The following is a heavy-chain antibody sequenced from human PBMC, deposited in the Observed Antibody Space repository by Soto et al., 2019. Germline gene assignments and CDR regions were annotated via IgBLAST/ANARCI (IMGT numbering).Heavy chain of an antibody. J-gene: IGHJ4*02. V-gene: IGHV4-30-2*01. CDR2: IYHSGST. CDR1: GGSISSGGYS. CDR3: ARGRITMVRGLDY. D-gene: IGHD3-10*01. Sequence: PSETLSLTCAVSGGSISSGGYSWSWIRQPPGKGLEWIGYIYHSGSTYYNPSLKSRVTISVDRSKSQFSLKLSSVTAADTAVYYCARGRITMVRGLDYWGQGTLVTVSS.